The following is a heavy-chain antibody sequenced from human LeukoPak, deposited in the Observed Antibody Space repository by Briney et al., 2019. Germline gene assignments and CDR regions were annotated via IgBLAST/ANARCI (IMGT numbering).Heavy chain of an antibody. J-gene: IGHJ1*01. Sequence: GASVRVSCKASGYTFTGYYMHWVRQAPGQGLEWMGWISAKSGNTNYAQKFQGRVTMTTDTSTSTAYMELRSLRSDDTAVYYCARDRCSGGSCHRDFQYWGQGTLVTVSS. CDR1: GYTFTGYY. V-gene: IGHV1-18*04. CDR3: ARDRCSGGSCHRDFQY. D-gene: IGHD2-15*01. CDR2: ISAKSGNT.